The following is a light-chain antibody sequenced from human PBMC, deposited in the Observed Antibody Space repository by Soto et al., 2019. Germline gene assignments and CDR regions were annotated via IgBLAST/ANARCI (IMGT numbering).Light chain of an antibody. Sequence: DIQMTQSPSTLSGSVGDRVTITCRASQTISSWLAWYQQKPGKAPKLLIYKASTLNSGVPSRFSGSGSGTEFTLTISSLQPDDFATYYCHHYNSYSEAFGQGTKVELK. CDR3: HHYNSYSEA. J-gene: IGKJ1*01. CDR2: KAS. CDR1: QTISSW. V-gene: IGKV1-5*03.